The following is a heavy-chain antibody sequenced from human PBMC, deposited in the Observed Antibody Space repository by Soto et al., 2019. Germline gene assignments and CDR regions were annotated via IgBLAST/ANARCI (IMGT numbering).Heavy chain of an antibody. Sequence: ASVKVSCKASGYTFTSYYIHWVRQAPGQGLEWMGVINPSGGSTSYAQKFQGRVTMTRDTSTSTVYMELSSLRSEDTAVYYCVRESTPTRWFDPWGQGTLVTSPQ. J-gene: IGHJ5*02. CDR3: VRESTPTRWFDP. CDR1: GYTFTSYY. V-gene: IGHV1-46*03. D-gene: IGHD2-2*01. CDR2: INPSGGST.